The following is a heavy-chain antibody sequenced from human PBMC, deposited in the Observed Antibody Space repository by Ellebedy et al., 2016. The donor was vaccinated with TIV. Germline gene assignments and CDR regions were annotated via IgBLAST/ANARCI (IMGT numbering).Heavy chain of an antibody. CDR1: GYTFTSYG. Sequence: AASVKVSCKASGYTFTSYGISWVRQAPGQGLEWMGWINLNSGGTKYAQKFQGRVTMTRDTSINTAYMDLSRLRSDDTAVYYCARDAVTVATPYFDYWGQGILVTVSS. CDR2: INLNSGGT. CDR3: ARDAVTVATPYFDY. J-gene: IGHJ4*02. D-gene: IGHD4-17*01. V-gene: IGHV1-2*02.